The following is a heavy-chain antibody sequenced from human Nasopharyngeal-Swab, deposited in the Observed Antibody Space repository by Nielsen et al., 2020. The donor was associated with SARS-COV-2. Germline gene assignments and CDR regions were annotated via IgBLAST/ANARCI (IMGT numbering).Heavy chain of an antibody. CDR2: ISFDGREK. D-gene: IGHD3-16*01. J-gene: IGHJ6*02. Sequence: GESLKISCAASGFTFSTYDMHWVRQTPGGGLEWVAVISFDGREKNYADSVKGRFTVSRDSSKNRLYLQMNSLRAEDTAVYFCAKDGVRLNGIDVWGQGTTVTVSS. CDR1: GFTFSTYD. CDR3: AKDGVRLNGIDV. V-gene: IGHV3-30*18.